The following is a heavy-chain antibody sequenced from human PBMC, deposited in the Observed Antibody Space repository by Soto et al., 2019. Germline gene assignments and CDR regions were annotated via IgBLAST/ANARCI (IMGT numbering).Heavy chain of an antibody. D-gene: IGHD6-6*01. CDR3: ASSNAEIAARPIYFDY. Sequence: SETLSLTCTVSGGSISSGGYYWSWIRQHPGKGLEWIGYIYYSGSTYYNPSLKSRVTISVDTSKNQFSLKLSSVTAADTAVYYCASSNAEIAARPIYFDYWGQGTLVTVS. V-gene: IGHV4-31*03. CDR1: GGSISSGGYY. J-gene: IGHJ4*02. CDR2: IYYSGST.